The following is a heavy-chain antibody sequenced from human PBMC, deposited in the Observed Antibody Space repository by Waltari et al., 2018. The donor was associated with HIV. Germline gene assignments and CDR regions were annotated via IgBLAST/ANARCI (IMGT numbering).Heavy chain of an antibody. J-gene: IGHJ4*02. Sequence: QLQLQESGPGLVKPSETLSLTCTVSGGSISSTYPYWGWSRQPPGKGLEWIGSIYYSGSTYYNPSLKSRVTISVDTSKNQFSLKLSSVTAADTAVYYCARLEGLRGGDLIDSWGQGTLVTVSS. V-gene: IGHV4-39*01. CDR3: ARLEGLRGGDLIDS. CDR2: IYYSGST. CDR1: GGSISSTYPY. D-gene: IGHD2-21*02.